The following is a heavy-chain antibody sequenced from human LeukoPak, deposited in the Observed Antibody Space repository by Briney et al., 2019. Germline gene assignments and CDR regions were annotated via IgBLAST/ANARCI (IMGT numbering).Heavy chain of an antibody. CDR2: ISGSGGST. Sequence: RPGGSLRLSCAASGFTFSSYAMSWVRQAPGKGLEWVSVISGSGGSTYYADSVKGRFTISRDNSENTLYLQMNSLRVEDTAVYYCAKGSTMVWGVPDYWGQGTLVTVSS. V-gene: IGHV3-23*01. D-gene: IGHD3-10*01. J-gene: IGHJ4*02. CDR3: AKGSTMVWGVPDY. CDR1: GFTFSSYA.